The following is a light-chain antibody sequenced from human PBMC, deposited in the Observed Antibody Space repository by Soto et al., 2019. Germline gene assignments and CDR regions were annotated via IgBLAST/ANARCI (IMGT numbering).Light chain of an antibody. Sequence: DIQMTQSPSTLSASVGDRVTITCRASQSISSWLAWYQQKPGKSPKLLIYDASSLESGGPSRFSGSESGTEFTLTISSLQPDDFATYYCQQYNSYSPWTFGQGTKVEIK. CDR3: QQYNSYSPWT. CDR1: QSISSW. J-gene: IGKJ1*01. V-gene: IGKV1-5*01. CDR2: DAS.